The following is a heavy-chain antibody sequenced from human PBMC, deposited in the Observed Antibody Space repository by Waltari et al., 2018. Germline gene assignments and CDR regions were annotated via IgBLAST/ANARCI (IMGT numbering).Heavy chain of an antibody. CDR3: AREKFVVPANSWFDP. Sequence: EVQLVESGGGLVQPGRSLRLSCAASGFTFSIYWMTWVRQAPGKGLEWVANIKPDGSETNYVDSVEGRFTISRDNAKNSLYLQMNSLRAEDSAVYYCAREKFVVPANSWFDPWGQGTLVTVSS. CDR1: GFTFSIYW. D-gene: IGHD2-2*01. CDR2: IKPDGSET. J-gene: IGHJ5*02. V-gene: IGHV3-7*01.